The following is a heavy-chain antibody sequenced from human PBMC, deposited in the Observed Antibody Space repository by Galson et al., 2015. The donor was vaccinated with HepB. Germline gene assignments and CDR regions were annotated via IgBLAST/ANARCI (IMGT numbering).Heavy chain of an antibody. CDR1: GFTFSSYA. V-gene: IGHV3-23*01. CDR2: ISGSGGST. Sequence: SLRLSCAASGFTFSSYAMSWVRQAPGKGLEWVSAISGSGGSTYYADSVKGRFTISRDNSKNTLYLQMNSLRAEDTAVYYCANGEWFGELSYGYWGQGTLVTVSS. J-gene: IGHJ4*02. D-gene: IGHD3-10*01. CDR3: ANGEWFGELSYGY.